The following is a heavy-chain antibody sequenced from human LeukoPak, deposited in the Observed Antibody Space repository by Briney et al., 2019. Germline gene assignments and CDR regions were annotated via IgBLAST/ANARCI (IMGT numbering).Heavy chain of an antibody. Sequence: GGSLRLSCAGTGFTVSSSSMSWVRQAPGKGLEWISFIRNSGGDIRYADSVKGRFTISRDTAKNSVHLQMNSLRGDDTAIYYCARVEARSDKWVDPWGQGTLVTVSS. CDR3: ARVEARSDKWVDP. J-gene: IGHJ5*02. CDR2: IRNSGGDI. D-gene: IGHD1-1*01. CDR1: GFTVSSSS. V-gene: IGHV3-21*05.